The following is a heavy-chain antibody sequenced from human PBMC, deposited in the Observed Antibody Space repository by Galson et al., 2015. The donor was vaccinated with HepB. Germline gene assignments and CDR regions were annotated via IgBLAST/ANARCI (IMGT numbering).Heavy chain of an antibody. CDR2: IWCDGGSK. CDR3: ASDAYCGCDCYSSWFDP. J-gene: IGHJ5*02. CDR1: GFTFSSYD. V-gene: IGHV3-33*01. Sequence: SLRLSCAASGFTFSSYDMHWVRQAPGKGLEWVAAIWCDGGSKYYADSVKGRFTISRDNSKNTLYLQMNSLRAEDTAVYYCASDAYCGCDCYSSWFDPWGQGTLVTVSS. D-gene: IGHD2-21*01.